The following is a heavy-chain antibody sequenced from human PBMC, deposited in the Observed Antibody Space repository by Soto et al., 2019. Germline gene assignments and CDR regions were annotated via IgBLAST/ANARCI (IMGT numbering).Heavy chain of an antibody. CDR2: INHSGST. J-gene: IGHJ4*02. D-gene: IGHD6-13*01. CDR1: GGSFSGYY. V-gene: IGHV4-34*01. Sequence: QVQLQQWGAGLLKPSETLSLTCAVYGGSFSGYYWSWIRQPPGKGLEWNGEINHSGSTNYNPSLKSRVTISVDTSKNQFSLKLSSVTAADTAVYYCARVRSSSSWMRVRRHTFDYRGQGTLVTVSS. CDR3: ARVRSSSSWMRVRRHTFDY.